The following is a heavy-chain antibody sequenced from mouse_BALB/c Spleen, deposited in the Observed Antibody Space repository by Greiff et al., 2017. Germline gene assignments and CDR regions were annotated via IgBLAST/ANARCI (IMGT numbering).Heavy chain of an antibody. J-gene: IGHJ4*01. V-gene: IGHV5-6-5*01. CDR2: ISSGGST. CDR1: GFTFSSYA. D-gene: IGHD2-4*01. CDR3: ARSGITKAMDY. Sequence: EVKLVESGGGLVKPGGSLKLSCAASGFTFSSYAMSWVRQTPEKRLEWVASISSGGSTYYPDSVKGRFTISRDNARNILYLQMSSLRSEDTAMYYCARSGITKAMDYWGQGTSVTVSS.